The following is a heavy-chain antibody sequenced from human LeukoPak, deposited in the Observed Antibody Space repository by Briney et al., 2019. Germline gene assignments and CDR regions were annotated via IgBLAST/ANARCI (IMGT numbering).Heavy chain of an antibody. CDR3: ARIAAAVPDQ. Sequence: GGSLRLSCAASGFTFTTYWMGWVRQAPGKGLEWVANVKQDGSDKYYMDSVRGRFTISRDNGNNSLYLLMSSLRAEDSGVYYCARIAAAVPDQWGPGTLVTVSS. V-gene: IGHV3-7*01. CDR1: GFTFTTYW. CDR2: VKQDGSDK. D-gene: IGHD6-13*01. J-gene: IGHJ5*02.